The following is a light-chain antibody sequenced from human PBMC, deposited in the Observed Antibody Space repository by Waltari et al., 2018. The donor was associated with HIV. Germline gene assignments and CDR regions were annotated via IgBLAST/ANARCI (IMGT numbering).Light chain of an antibody. CDR3: AAWDDSLNAYV. J-gene: IGLJ1*01. CDR2: SLD. CDR1: SSNLGSNT. Sequence: QSVLTQTPSASGTPGHSVIVSCSGSSSNLGSNTETWYQQLPRAAPRLLIHSLDQRPSGVPDRFSGSKSGASASLAISGLQSEDEADYYCAAWDDSLNAYVFGGGTKVTVL. V-gene: IGLV1-44*01.